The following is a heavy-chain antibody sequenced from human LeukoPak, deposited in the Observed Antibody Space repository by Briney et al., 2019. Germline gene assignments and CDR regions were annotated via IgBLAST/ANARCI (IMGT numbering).Heavy chain of an antibody. J-gene: IGHJ4*02. D-gene: IGHD3-10*01. V-gene: IGHV3-11*06. Sequence: GGSLRLSCAASGFTFSDDYMSWIRQAPGKGLEWVSYISSRSTYTTYPDSVKGRFTISRDNAKISLYLQMNSLRAEDTAVYYCARALRLGSGSFYFDYWGQGTLVTVSS. CDR3: ARALRLGSGSFYFDY. CDR1: GFTFSDDY. CDR2: ISSRSTYT.